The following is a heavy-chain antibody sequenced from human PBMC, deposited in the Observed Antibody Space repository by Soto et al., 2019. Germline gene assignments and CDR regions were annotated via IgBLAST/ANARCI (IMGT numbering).Heavy chain of an antibody. CDR2: FDPEDGET. CDR1: GYTLTELS. D-gene: IGHD3-22*01. J-gene: IGHJ3*02. CDR3: ATDSXRITMIVVVPRRLAFDI. Sequence: ASVKVSCKVSGYTLTELSMHWVRQAPGKGLEWMGGFDPEDGETIYAQKFQGRVTMTEDTSTDTAYMELSSLRSEDTAVYYCATDSXRITMIVVVPRRLAFDIWGQGTMVTVSS. V-gene: IGHV1-24*01.